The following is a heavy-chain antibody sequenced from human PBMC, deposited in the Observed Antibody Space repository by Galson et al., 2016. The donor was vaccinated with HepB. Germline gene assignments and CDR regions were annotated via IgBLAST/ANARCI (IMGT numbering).Heavy chain of an antibody. CDR1: GFSFSSDW. Sequence: SLRLSCAASGFSFSSDWMTWVRQPPGKGLEWVANINRDGTKINYVDSVKGRFTISRDNAKNSLYLQMNSLRADDTAVYYCARDQNPAAGGYFDAFDVWGQGTMVTVSS. CDR3: ARDQNPAAGGYFDAFDV. D-gene: IGHD6-13*01. CDR2: INRDGTKI. J-gene: IGHJ3*01. V-gene: IGHV3-7*03.